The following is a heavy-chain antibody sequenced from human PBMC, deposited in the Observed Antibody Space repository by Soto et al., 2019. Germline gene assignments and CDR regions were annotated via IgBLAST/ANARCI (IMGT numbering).Heavy chain of an antibody. D-gene: IGHD3-3*02. V-gene: IGHV5-51*01. CDR2: IYPGDSDT. CDR3: FSVRLAGHLYNWFAP. Sequence: PGESRKISCKGSGYSFTSYWIGWVRQMPGKGLEWMGIIYPGDSDTRYSPSFQGQVTISADKSISTAYLQWSSLKASDTAMYYCFSVRLAGHLYNWFAPCGQGTLVTVSS. CDR1: GYSFTSYW. J-gene: IGHJ5*02.